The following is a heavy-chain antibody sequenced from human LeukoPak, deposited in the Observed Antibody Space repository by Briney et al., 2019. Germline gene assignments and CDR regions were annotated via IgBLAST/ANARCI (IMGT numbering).Heavy chain of an antibody. J-gene: IGHJ4*02. Sequence: GGSLRLSCAASGFTFSDYYMSWLRQAPGKGLEWVSYISSSSSYTNYADSVKGRFTISRDNAKNSLYLQMNSLRAEDTAVYYCASTVTTDYFDYWGQGTLVTVSS. CDR2: ISSSSSYT. D-gene: IGHD4-17*01. V-gene: IGHV3-11*03. CDR1: GFTFSDYY. CDR3: ASTVTTDYFDY.